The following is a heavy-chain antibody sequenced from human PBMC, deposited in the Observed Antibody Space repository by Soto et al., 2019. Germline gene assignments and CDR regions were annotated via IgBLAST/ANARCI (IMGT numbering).Heavy chain of an antibody. CDR3: ARLGAFYSSSWNYYYYGMDV. J-gene: IGHJ6*02. V-gene: IGHV4-39*01. Sequence: ILSLTCTVSGGSISSSSYYWGWIRQPPGKGLEWIGSIYYSGSTYYNPSLKSRVTISVDTSKNQFSLKLSSVTAADTAVYYCARLGAFYSSSWNYYYYGMDVWGQGTTVTVSS. CDR1: GGSISSSSYY. CDR2: IYYSGST. D-gene: IGHD6-13*01.